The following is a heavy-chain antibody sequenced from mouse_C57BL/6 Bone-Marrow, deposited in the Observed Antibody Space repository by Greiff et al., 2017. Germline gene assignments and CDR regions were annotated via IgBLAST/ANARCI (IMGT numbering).Heavy chain of an antibody. CDR2: IDPTSGGT. CDR3: ARAGSTLVTTEAMDY. Sequence: QVQLQQPGAELVKPGASVKLSCKASGYTFTSYWMHWVKQRPGRGLEWIGRIDPTSGGTKYNEKFKSKATLTVDKPSSTAYMQLSSLTSEDSAVYECARAGSTLVTTEAMDYWGQGTSVTVSS. D-gene: IGHD2-2*01. J-gene: IGHJ4*01. V-gene: IGHV1-72*01. CDR1: GYTFTSYW.